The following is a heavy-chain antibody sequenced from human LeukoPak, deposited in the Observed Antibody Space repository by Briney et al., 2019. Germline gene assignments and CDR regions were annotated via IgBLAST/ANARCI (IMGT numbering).Heavy chain of an antibody. J-gene: IGHJ4*02. CDR2: IYSGGNI. D-gene: IGHD2-15*01. CDR1: GFTVSSTY. V-gene: IGHV3-53*01. CDR3: AGRHCSGGGCYFAGADPFDY. Sequence: GGSLRLSCAASGFTVSSTYMSWVRQAPGKGLEWVSVIYSGGNIYYIESVKGRFTISRDTSKNTLYLQMNSLRAEDTAVYFCAGRHCSGGGCYFAGADPFDYRGQGTLVTVSS.